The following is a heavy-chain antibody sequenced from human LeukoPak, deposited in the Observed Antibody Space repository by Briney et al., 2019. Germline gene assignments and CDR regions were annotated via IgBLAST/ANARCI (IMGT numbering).Heavy chain of an antibody. J-gene: IGHJ6*02. V-gene: IGHV1-2*02. CDR2: INPNSGGT. D-gene: IGHD3-3*01. Sequence: ASVKVSCKASGYTFTGYYMHWVRQAPGQGLEWMGWINPNSGGTNYAQKFQGRVTMTRDTSISTAYMELSRLRSDDTAVYYCASSYGTTIFGVVITDYYYYGMDVWGQGTTVTVSS. CDR1: GYTFTGYY. CDR3: ASSYGTTIFGVVITDYYYYGMDV.